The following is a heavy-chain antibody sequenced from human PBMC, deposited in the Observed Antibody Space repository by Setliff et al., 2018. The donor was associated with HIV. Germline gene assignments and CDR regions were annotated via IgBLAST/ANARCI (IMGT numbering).Heavy chain of an antibody. Sequence: SETLSLTCTVSGGSISPCYWSWIRQPPGGGLEWLGYIYYTGNTNYSPSLESRVTLSVDKSKNQFSLRLSSVTAADTAVYYCATLAAAGESYDYWGQGSLVTVSS. J-gene: IGHJ4*02. CDR3: ATLAAAGESYDY. CDR1: GGSISPCY. V-gene: IGHV4-59*12. CDR2: IYYTGNT. D-gene: IGHD6-13*01.